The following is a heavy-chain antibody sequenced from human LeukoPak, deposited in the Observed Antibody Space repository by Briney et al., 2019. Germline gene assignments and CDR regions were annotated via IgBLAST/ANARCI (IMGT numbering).Heavy chain of an antibody. J-gene: IGHJ4*02. V-gene: IGHV4-31*03. D-gene: IGHD3-10*01. CDR1: GGSISGGQW. CDR2: IYYSGST. Sequence: SETLSLTCTISGGSISGGQWWTWVRQSPGRGLEWIGYIYYSGSTYYNPSLKSRVTISVDTSKNEFSLKLSSVTAADTAVYYCARVPSYGSGSYYKGLDYWGQGTLVTVSS. CDR3: ARVPSYGSGSYYKGLDY.